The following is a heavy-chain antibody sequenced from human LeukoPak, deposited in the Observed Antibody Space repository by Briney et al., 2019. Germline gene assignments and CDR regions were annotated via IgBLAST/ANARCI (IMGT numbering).Heavy chain of an antibody. Sequence: GGSLRLSCAASGFTFSSYSMNWVRQAPGKGLEWVSFISSSRSYIYYADSVKGRLTISRDNAKNSLYLQMNSLRAEGTAVYYCARFIAAPYYFDYWGRGTLVTVSS. CDR1: GFTFSSYS. V-gene: IGHV3-21*01. CDR2: ISSSRSYI. D-gene: IGHD6-13*01. J-gene: IGHJ4*02. CDR3: ARFIAAPYYFDY.